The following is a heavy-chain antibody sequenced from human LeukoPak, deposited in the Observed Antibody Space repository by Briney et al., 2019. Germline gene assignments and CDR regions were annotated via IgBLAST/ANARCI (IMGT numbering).Heavy chain of an antibody. CDR3: ARASTTVTPIGYYFDQ. J-gene: IGHJ4*02. CDR1: GASISSGDHY. V-gene: IGHV4-30-4*08. Sequence: NTSEALSLTCTVSGASISSGDHYWSWIRQPPGKGLEWIGYIYFSGSTYYNPSLKSRFTISVDTSKNQFSLKLRSVTAADTAFYYCARASTTVTPIGYYFDQWGQGTLVTVSS. D-gene: IGHD4-17*01. CDR2: IYFSGST.